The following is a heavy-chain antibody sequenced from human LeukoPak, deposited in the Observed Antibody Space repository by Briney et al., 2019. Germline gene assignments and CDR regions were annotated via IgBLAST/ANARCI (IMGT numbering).Heavy chain of an antibody. Sequence: GESLKISCKASGYSFTSYWIAWVRQMPGKGLEWMGVIYPDDFDTRYSPSFQGQVTISADKSISIAFLQWSSLKASDTAIYYCARHGKLSASRNWFDPWGQGTLVTVSS. D-gene: IGHD1-26*01. CDR3: ARHGKLSASRNWFDP. CDR2: IYPDDFDT. V-gene: IGHV5-51*01. CDR1: GYSFTSYW. J-gene: IGHJ5*02.